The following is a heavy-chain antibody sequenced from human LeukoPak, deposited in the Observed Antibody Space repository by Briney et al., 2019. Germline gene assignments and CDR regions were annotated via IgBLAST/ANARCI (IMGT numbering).Heavy chain of an antibody. Sequence: GGSLRLSCAASGFTFSSYAMHWVRQAPGKGLEWVAVISYDGSNKYYADSVKGRFTISRDNSKNTLYLQMNSLRAEDTAVYYCARPHTRYLLWDAFDIWGQGTMVTVSS. CDR3: ARPHTRYLLWDAFDI. CDR1: GFTFSSYA. CDR2: ISYDGSNK. D-gene: IGHD3-10*01. V-gene: IGHV3-30*04. J-gene: IGHJ3*02.